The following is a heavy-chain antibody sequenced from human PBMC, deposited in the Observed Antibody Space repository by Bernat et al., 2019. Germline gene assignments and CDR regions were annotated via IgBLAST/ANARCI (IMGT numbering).Heavy chain of an antibody. Sequence: QVQLVQSGAEVKKPGASVKVSCKASGYTFTSYGISWVRQAPGQGLEWMGWISAYNGNTNYAQKLQGRVTMTTDTSTSTAYMELRSLRSDDTAVYYCARDRAAAGLEDYYYYYGMDVWGQGTTVTVSS. V-gene: IGHV1-18*04. CDR1: GYTFTSYG. D-gene: IGHD6-13*01. CDR2: ISAYNGNT. J-gene: IGHJ6*02. CDR3: ARDRAAAGLEDYYYYYGMDV.